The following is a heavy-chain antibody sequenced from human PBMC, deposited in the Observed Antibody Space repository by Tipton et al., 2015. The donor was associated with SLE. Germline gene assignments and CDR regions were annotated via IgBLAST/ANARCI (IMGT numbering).Heavy chain of an antibody. CDR3: AKDFDSNPYYYDY. V-gene: IGHV3-9*01. CDR2: ISWNSGDI. D-gene: IGHD3-22*01. J-gene: IGHJ4*02. Sequence: LRLSCAASGFMFEDFAMHWVRQAPGKGLEWVSSISWNSGDIDYADSVKGRFTISRDNAKNSLYLQMNSLRAEDTALYYCAKDFDSNPYYYDYWGQGALVTVSS. CDR1: GFMFEDFA.